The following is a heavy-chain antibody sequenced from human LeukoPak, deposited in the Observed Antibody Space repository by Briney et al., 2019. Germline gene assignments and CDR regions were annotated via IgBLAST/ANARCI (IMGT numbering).Heavy chain of an antibody. D-gene: IGHD3-10*01. CDR1: GFTFSDYA. CDR3: SKWVRFGEFYDY. V-gene: IGHV3-49*04. J-gene: IGHJ4*02. Sequence: GGSLRLSCTASGFTFSDYAMSWVRQAPGKGVEWVGFIRSKAYGGTTEYAASVKGRFTISRDDSKSIAYLQMNSLKTEDTAVYYCSKWVRFGEFYDYWGQGTLVTVSS. CDR2: IRSKAYGGTT.